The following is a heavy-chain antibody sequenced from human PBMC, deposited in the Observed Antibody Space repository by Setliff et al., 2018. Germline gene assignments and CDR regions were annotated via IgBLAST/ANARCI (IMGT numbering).Heavy chain of an antibody. CDR3: ARGGDYCGGECYIPPPDSY. D-gene: IGHD2-21*01. CDR2: ISGDGRAT. J-gene: IGHJ4*02. V-gene: IGHV3-64*02. Sequence: GGSLRLSCAASGFAFSAYPMHWVRQAPGKGLESVSAISGDGRATYYADSVKGRFTISRDNSKNTLYLQMGSLRPEDTAVYYCARGGDYCGGECYIPPPDSYWGQGTLVTVSS. CDR1: GFAFSAYP.